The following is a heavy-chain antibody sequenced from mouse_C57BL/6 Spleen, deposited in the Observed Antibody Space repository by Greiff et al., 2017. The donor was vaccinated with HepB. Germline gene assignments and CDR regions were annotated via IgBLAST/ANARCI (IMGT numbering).Heavy chain of an antibody. Sequence: VQLQQSGAELMKPGASVKLSCKATGYTFTGYWIEWVKQRPGHGLEWIGEILPGSGSTNYYEKFKGKATFTADTSSNTAYMQLSSLTTEDSAIYYCARAPTVVATPFAYWGQGTLVTVSA. D-gene: IGHD1-1*01. V-gene: IGHV1-9*01. CDR1: GYTFTGYW. CDR3: ARAPTVVATPFAY. CDR2: ILPGSGST. J-gene: IGHJ3*01.